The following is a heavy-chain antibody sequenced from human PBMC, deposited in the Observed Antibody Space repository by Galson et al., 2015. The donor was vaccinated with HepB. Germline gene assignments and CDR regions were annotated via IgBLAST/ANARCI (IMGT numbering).Heavy chain of an antibody. J-gene: IGHJ1*01. CDR2: IYAGGFT. CDR3: TRGDHSGYCTTTPCYQ. CDR1: GFNVGSSY. Sequence: SLRLSCAASGFNVGSSYMSWVRQAPGKGLEWVSVIYAGGFTYYADSVQGRFTISWDNSKNTLFLQMNTLRAEDTAVYYCTRGDHSGYCTTTPCYQWGQGTLVAVSS. D-gene: IGHD2-2*01. V-gene: IGHV3-53*01.